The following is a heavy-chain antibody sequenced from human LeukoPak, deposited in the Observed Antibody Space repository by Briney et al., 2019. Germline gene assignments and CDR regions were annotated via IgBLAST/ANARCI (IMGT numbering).Heavy chain of an antibody. Sequence: PGGSLRLSCAASGFTFSDYYMTWIRQAPGKGLEWVSYITSRGATMFYADSVKGRFTISRDNAKDSLYLQMNSLRAEDTAVYYCARFEVVPAEIGRRHNYAMDVWGQGTTVTVSS. J-gene: IGHJ6*02. D-gene: IGHD2-2*01. CDR3: ARFEVVPAEIGRRHNYAMDV. CDR1: GFTFSDYY. CDR2: ITSRGATM. V-gene: IGHV3-11*01.